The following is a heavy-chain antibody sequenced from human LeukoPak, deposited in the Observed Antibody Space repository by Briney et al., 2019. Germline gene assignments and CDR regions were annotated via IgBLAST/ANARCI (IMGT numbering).Heavy chain of an antibody. Sequence: GGSLRLSCAASGFTFSSYAMHWVRQAPGKGLEWVAVISYDGSNKYYADSVKGRFTISGDNSKNTLYLQMNSLRAEDTAVYYCARDDGDLTSFDYWGQGTLVTVSS. J-gene: IGHJ4*02. CDR3: ARDDGDLTSFDY. V-gene: IGHV3-30-3*01. D-gene: IGHD4-17*01. CDR1: GFTFSSYA. CDR2: ISYDGSNK.